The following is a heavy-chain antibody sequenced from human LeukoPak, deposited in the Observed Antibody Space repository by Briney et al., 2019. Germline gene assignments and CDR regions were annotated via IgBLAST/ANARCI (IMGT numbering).Heavy chain of an antibody. D-gene: IGHD2-2*02. Sequence: PGGSLRLSCAASGFTVSSNYMSWVRQAPGKGLEWVSVIYSGGSTYYADSVKGRFTISRDNSKNTLYLQMNSLRAEDTAVYYCAKDSFDIVVVPAAISPPYWGQGTLVTVSS. CDR1: GFTVSSNY. CDR2: IYSGGST. J-gene: IGHJ4*02. CDR3: AKDSFDIVVVPAAISPPY. V-gene: IGHV3-66*01.